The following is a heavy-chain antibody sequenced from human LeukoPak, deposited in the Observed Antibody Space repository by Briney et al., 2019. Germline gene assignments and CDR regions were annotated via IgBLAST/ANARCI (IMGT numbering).Heavy chain of an antibody. J-gene: IGHJ4*02. V-gene: IGHV4-59*08. Sequence: PSETLSLTCTVSGGSISSYYWSSIRQPPGKGLEWIGYINDSGSTNSNPSLRSRVTMSVDTSKNQFSLKLSSVTAADTAVYYCTRRGRNNWGEGNDYWGQGTLVTVSS. CDR3: TRRGRNNWGEGNDY. CDR1: GGSISSYY. D-gene: IGHD1-1*01. CDR2: INDSGST.